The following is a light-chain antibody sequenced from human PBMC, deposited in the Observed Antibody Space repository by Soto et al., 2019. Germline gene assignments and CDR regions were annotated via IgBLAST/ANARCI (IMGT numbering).Light chain of an antibody. CDR1: SSDVGGYNY. CDR2: EVS. CDR3: NSYASKSTGV. J-gene: IGLJ1*01. V-gene: IGLV2-14*01. Sequence: QSALTQPASVSGSPGQSITISCTGTSSDVGGYNYVSWYQQHPGKAPKLIIYEVSNRPSGVSNRFSGSKSGNTASLTISGLQAEDEADYYCNSYASKSTGVFGTGTTVTAL.